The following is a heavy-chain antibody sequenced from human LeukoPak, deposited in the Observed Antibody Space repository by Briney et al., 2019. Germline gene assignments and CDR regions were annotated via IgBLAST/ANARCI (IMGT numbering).Heavy chain of an antibody. CDR2: ISSSSSYI. CDR3: ARGKEGYCSGGSCYSSLGMDV. Sequence: GGSLRLSCAASGFTFSSYSMNWVRQAPGKGLEWVSSISSSSSYIYYADSVKGRFTISRDNAKNSLYLQMNSLRAEDTAVYYCARGKEGYCSGGSCYSSLGMDVWGQGTTVTVSS. CDR1: GFTFSSYS. V-gene: IGHV3-21*01. J-gene: IGHJ6*02. D-gene: IGHD2-15*01.